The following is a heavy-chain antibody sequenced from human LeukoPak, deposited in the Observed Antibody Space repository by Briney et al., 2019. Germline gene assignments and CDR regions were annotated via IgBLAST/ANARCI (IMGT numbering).Heavy chain of an antibody. CDR1: DFTFSRYS. V-gene: IGHV3-21*01. Sequence: KPGGSLRLSCAASDFTFSRYSMNWFRQAPGEGLEWVSSISSGGHNIFYADPVKGRFTISRDNAKNSLYLHMNSLRVEDTAVYYCARHGDGFYHGMDVWGQGTTVTVSS. J-gene: IGHJ6*01. D-gene: IGHD4-17*01. CDR2: ISSGGHNI. CDR3: ARHGDGFYHGMDV.